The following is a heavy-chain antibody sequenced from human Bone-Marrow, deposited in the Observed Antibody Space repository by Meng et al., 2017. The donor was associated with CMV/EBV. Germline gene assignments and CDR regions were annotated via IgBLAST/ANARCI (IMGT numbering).Heavy chain of an antibody. J-gene: IGHJ6*02. Sequence: GGSLRLSCAASGFTFSDHYMSWIRQAPGKGLEWVSYISTRGTMIYYADSVKGRFTISRDNARNSVFLQMSSLTVEDTAVYYCARDPAKGGDFWSGLTYFYYGMDVWGQGTTVTVSS. V-gene: IGHV3-11*04. D-gene: IGHD3-3*01. CDR3: ARDPAKGGDFWSGLTYFYYGMDV. CDR2: ISTRGTMI. CDR1: GFTFSDHY.